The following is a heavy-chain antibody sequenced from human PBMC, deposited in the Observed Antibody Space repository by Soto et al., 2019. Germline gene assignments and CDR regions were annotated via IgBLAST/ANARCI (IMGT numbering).Heavy chain of an antibody. CDR1: GFTVSTKY. J-gene: IGHJ4*02. Sequence: GGSLRLSCAASGFTVSTKYMSWVRQAPGKGLEWVSVIYSGGSTFYADSVRGRFTISRDNSKNTVNLQMNSLRAEDTAVYYCATIFRYGAPEYWGQGVLVTVSS. CDR2: IYSGGST. CDR3: ATIFRYGAPEY. V-gene: IGHV3-66*01. D-gene: IGHD1-26*01.